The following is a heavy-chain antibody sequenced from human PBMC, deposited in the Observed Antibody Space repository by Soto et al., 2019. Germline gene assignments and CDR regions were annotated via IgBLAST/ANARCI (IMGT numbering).Heavy chain of an antibody. J-gene: IGHJ4*02. CDR1: GGTIRSCDFY. CDR3: PRVATIGGCFDY. Sequence: PSGSLSLTCAVSGGTIRSCDFYWSWNRQPTGKGLEWIVYIYYSGSTYYNPALKSRVTISVDTSKNQFSLKLSSVTDADTAVYYCPRVATIGGCFDYWGQGTLVTVSS. D-gene: IGHD3-16*01. CDR2: IYYSGST. V-gene: IGHV4-30-4*01.